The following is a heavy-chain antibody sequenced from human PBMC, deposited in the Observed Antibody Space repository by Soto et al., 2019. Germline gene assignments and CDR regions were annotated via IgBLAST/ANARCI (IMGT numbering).Heavy chain of an antibody. J-gene: IGHJ4*02. D-gene: IGHD3-10*01. Sequence: SETLSLTCNVSGGPIKTGDYYWNWIRQPPGKGLEWIGYVFYSGATNYSPSLKSRAAISMDTSKNQFSLSLTSVTAADTAFYYCARAGFSYGHLLFWGQGIRVTVSS. CDR2: VFYSGAT. V-gene: IGHV4-30-4*01. CDR3: ARAGFSYGHLLF. CDR1: GGPIKTGDYY.